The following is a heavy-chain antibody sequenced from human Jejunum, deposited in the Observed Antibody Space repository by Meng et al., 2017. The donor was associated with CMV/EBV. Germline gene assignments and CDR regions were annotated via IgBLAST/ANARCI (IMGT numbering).Heavy chain of an antibody. CDR3: AKAVGAPTFDY. Sequence: EGQLLECGGRLVQPGGSLRLPCAALGFTFSSDAMSWVRQAPGKGLEWVSAISGSGGSTYYADSVKGRFTISRDNSKNTLYLQMNSLRAEDTAVYYCAKAVGAPTFDYWGQGTLVTVSS. CDR1: GFTFSSDA. V-gene: IGHV3-23*01. CDR2: ISGSGGST. D-gene: IGHD1-26*01. J-gene: IGHJ4*02.